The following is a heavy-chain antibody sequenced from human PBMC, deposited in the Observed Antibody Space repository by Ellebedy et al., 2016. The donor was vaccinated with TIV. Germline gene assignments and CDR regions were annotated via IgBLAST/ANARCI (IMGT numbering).Heavy chain of an antibody. V-gene: IGHV4-59*01. CDR3: ARWGGWVGATDY. D-gene: IGHD1-26*01. J-gene: IGHJ4*02. CDR2: IYYSGST. Sequence: MPSETLSLPCTVSGGSISSYYWSWIRQPPGKGLEWMGYIYYSGSTNYNPSLKSRVTISVDTSKNQFSLKLSAVTAADTAVYYCARWGGWVGATDYWGQGTLVTVSS. CDR1: GGSISSYY.